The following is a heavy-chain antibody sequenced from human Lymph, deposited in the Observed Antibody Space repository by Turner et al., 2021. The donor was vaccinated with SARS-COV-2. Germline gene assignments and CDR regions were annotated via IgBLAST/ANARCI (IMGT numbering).Heavy chain of an antibody. CDR2: IYPGDSDT. Sequence: EVQLVQSAAEAKKPGESLQISCRPSGYSFTTYWIGCVRQMPGKGLEWMGIIYPGDSDTRYSPSFQGQVTISADKSISTAYLQWSSLKASDTAMYYCARREWGGSLGHIDYWGQGTLVTVSS. D-gene: IGHD3-3*01. J-gene: IGHJ4*02. CDR1: GYSFTTYW. V-gene: IGHV5-51*01. CDR3: ARREWGGSLGHIDY.